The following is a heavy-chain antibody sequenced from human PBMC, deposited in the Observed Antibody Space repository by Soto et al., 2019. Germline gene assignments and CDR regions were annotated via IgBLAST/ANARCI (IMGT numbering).Heavy chain of an antibody. V-gene: IGHV4-31*03. D-gene: IGHD2-2*01. CDR3: GRDLTSNANCIDP. Sequence: SETLSLTCSVSGDPLHIGGYYWTWIRQRPGEGLEWMGYIYYTGKTYYNPSLESRLTMSVDRSKNQFSLKLNSVTAADTAVYYCGRDLTSNANCIDPWGQGTLVTVSS. CDR2: IYYTGKT. CDR1: GDPLHIGGYY. J-gene: IGHJ5*02.